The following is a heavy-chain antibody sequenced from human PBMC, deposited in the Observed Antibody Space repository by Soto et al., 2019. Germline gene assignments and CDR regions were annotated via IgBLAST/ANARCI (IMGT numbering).Heavy chain of an antibody. D-gene: IGHD2-2*01. CDR2: ISNSGNYI. CDR1: GSTFSSYG. Sequence: EVQVVESGGGLVKPGGSLRLSCTASGSTFSSYGMNWFRQAPGKGLEWVSSISNSGNYIYYADSVQDRFTISRDNAKNSLYLQMNSLRSEDTAVYFCARDESAGSSIKYWGQGTLVTVSS. CDR3: ARDESAGSSIKY. J-gene: IGHJ4*02. V-gene: IGHV3-21*01.